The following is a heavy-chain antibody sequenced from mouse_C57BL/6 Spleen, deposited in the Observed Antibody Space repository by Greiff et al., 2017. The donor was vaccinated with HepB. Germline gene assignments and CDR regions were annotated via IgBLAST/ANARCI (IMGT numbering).Heavy chain of an antibody. CDR2: IDPSDSYT. CDR1: GYTFTSYW. J-gene: IGHJ1*03. D-gene: IGHD1-1*01. Sequence: QVQLKQPGAELVMPGASVKLSCKASGYTFTSYWMHWVKQRPGQGLEWIGEIDPSDSYTNYNQKFKGKSTLTVDKSSSTAYMQLSSLTSEDSAVYYCARGTTVVRYWYFDVWGTGTTVTVSS. CDR3: ARGTTVVRYWYFDV. V-gene: IGHV1-69*01.